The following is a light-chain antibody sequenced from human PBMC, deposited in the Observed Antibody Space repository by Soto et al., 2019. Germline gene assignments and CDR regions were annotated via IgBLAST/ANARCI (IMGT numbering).Light chain of an antibody. Sequence: EIVLTQSPGTLSLSPGERATLSCRASQSVSSNYLAWYQQKPGQPPRLLISDASSRATGIPDRFSGSGSGTYFTITSSVLEPEDFAVYYCQHYGRSPPSWTFGQGTKVEIK. CDR1: QSVSSNY. J-gene: IGKJ1*01. CDR3: QHYGRSPPSWT. V-gene: IGKV3-20*01. CDR2: DAS.